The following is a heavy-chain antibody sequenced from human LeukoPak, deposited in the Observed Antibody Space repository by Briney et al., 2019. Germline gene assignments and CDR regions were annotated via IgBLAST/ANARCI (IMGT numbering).Heavy chain of an antibody. V-gene: IGHV3-33*01. CDR3: ARDKRGYSGYDPVGDY. CDR2: IWYDGSNK. CDR1: GFTFSSYG. Sequence: GRSLRLSCAASGFTFSSYGMHSVRQAPGKGLEWVAVIWYDGSNKYYADSVKGRFTISRDNSKNTLYLQMNSLRAEDTAVYYCARDKRGYSGYDPVGDYWGQGTLVTVSS. J-gene: IGHJ4*02. D-gene: IGHD5-12*01.